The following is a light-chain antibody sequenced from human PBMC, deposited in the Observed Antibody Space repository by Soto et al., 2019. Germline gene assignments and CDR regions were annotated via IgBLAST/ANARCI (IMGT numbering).Light chain of an antibody. CDR1: QSVSSSY. CDR3: QQYGSSPVYT. J-gene: IGKJ2*01. Sequence: EIVLTQSPGTLSLSPGERATLSCRASQSVSSSYLAWYQQKPGQAPRLLIYGASSRATGIPDRFSGSGSGTDFPHTISRLEPEDFAVYYCQQYGSSPVYTFGQGTKLELK. V-gene: IGKV3-20*01. CDR2: GAS.